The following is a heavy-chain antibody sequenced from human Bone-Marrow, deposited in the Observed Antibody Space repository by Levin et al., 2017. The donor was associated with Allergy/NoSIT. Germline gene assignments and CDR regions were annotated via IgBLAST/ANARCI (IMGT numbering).Heavy chain of an antibody. CDR3: ARRRAYGSGSYYNEYYFDY. CDR2: LSDRGST. CDR1: GDSISTSY. V-gene: IGHV4-59*01. J-gene: IGHJ4*02. D-gene: IGHD3-10*01. Sequence: GSLRLSCTVSGDSISTSYWGWIRQPPGKGLEWMGYLSDRGSTNYNPSLKSRVVISLDTSKNQFSLNLSSVTAADTAVYYCARRRAYGSGSYYNEYYFDYWGQGILVTVSS.